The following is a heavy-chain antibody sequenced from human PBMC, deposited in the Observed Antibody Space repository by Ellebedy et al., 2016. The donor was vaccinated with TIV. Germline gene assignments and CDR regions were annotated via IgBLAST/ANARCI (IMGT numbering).Heavy chain of an antibody. D-gene: IGHD5-24*01. Sequence: GESLKISCTASGFTFGEYAMTWFRQAPGKGLEWVGFIRSKAFGGRTEYAASVKGRFTVSRDDSKSIAYLQMNSLKSEDTAVYYCSRGRLEMATTFDYWGQGTLVTVSS. CDR2: IRSKAFGGRT. CDR3: SRGRLEMATTFDY. V-gene: IGHV3-49*03. J-gene: IGHJ4*02. CDR1: GFTFGEYA.